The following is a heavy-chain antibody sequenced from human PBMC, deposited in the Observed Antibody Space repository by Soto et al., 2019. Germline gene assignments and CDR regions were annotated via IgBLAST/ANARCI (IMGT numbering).Heavy chain of an antibody. V-gene: IGHV4-31*01. J-gene: IGHJ4*02. CDR3: ARHDNDILTGYSWVFDY. Sequence: SETLSLTCTVSGGSISSGGYYWSWIRQHPGKGLEWIGYIYYSGSTYYNTSLKNQVTISVDTSKNQFSLKLSYVTAADTAFYYCARHDNDILTGYSWVFDYWGQGTLVTVSA. D-gene: IGHD3-9*01. CDR2: IYYSGST. CDR1: GGSISSGGYY.